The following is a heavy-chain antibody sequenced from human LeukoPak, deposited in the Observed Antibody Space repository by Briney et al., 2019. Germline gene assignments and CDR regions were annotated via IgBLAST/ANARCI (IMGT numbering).Heavy chain of an antibody. D-gene: IGHD4/OR15-4a*01. CDR1: GGTFSSYA. CDR2: IIPIFGTA. V-gene: IGHV1-69*01. CDR3: ARAGGIYGGPQHFDY. Sequence: GASVKASCKASGGTFSSYAISWVRQAPGQGLEWMGGIIPIFGTANYAQKFQGRVTITADESTSTAYMELSSLRSEDTAVYYCARAGGIYGGPQHFDYWGQGTLVTVSS. J-gene: IGHJ4*02.